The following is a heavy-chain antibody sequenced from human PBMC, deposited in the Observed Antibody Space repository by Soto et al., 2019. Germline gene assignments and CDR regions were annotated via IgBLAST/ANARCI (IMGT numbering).Heavy chain of an antibody. J-gene: IGHJ5*02. V-gene: IGHV3-30*18. Sequence: LILSCAASGFTFNSYGIHWVRQAPGKALEWVAVISYDGNNIYYGDSVQGRFTISRDNSKNTIYLQMNSLRAEDTAVYYCAKDVGYCTNGVCLYNWFDPWGQGTLVTVSS. D-gene: IGHD2-8*01. CDR1: GFTFNSYG. CDR3: AKDVGYCTNGVCLYNWFDP. CDR2: ISYDGNNI.